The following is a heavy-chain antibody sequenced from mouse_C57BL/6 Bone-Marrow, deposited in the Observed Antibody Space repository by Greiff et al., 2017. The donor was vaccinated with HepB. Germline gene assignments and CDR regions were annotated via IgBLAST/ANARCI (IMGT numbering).Heavy chain of an antibody. CDR1: GYTFTDYY. V-gene: IGHV1-26*01. CDR2: INPNNGGT. J-gene: IGHJ2*01. CDR3: AILRPFDY. Sequence: VQLQQSGPELVKPGASVKISCKASGYTFTDYYMNWVKQSHGKSLEWIGDINPNNGGTSYNQKFKGKATLTVDKSSSTAYMELRSLTSEYSAVYYCAILRPFDYWGQGTTLTVSS.